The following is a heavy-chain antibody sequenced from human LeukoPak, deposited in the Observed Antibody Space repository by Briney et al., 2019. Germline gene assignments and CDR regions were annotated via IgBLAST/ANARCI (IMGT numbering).Heavy chain of an antibody. CDR3: AASDYTNGVCPTVYYYYYMDV. CDR1: GGTFSSYA. J-gene: IGHJ6*03. V-gene: IGHV1-69*05. D-gene: IGHD2-8*01. Sequence: ASVKVSCKASGGTFSSYAISWVRQAPGQGLEWMGGIIPIFGTANYAQKFQGRVTITTDESTSTAYMELSSLRSEDTAVYYCAASDYTNGVCPTVYYYYYMDVWGKGTTVTVSS. CDR2: IIPIFGTA.